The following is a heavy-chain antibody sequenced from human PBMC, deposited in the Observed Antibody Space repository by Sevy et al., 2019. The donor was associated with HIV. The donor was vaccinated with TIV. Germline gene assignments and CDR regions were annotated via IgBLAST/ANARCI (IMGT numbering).Heavy chain of an antibody. J-gene: IGHJ4*02. V-gene: IGHV3-48*03. CDR3: AREGLDGFHTSLDS. CDR1: GFTFSSYE. Sequence: GGSLRLSCAASGFTFSSYEMNWVRQAPGKGLEWVSYITSSGSTIYYADSVKGRFTISRDNAKNSLYLQMNTLRVEDTALYYCAREGLDGFHTSLDSWGQGTLVTVSS. CDR2: ITSSGSTI. D-gene: IGHD3-10*01.